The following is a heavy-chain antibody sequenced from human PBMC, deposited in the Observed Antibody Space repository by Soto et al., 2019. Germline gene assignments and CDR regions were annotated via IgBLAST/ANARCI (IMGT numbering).Heavy chain of an antibody. V-gene: IGHV3-66*01. CDR1: GFIVSNTY. CDR2: ISNRGDT. CDR3: ARGPRYCRGGSCSITGDAYDI. Sequence: EVQLVTSGGGLVQPGGSLRLSCTASGFIVSNTYVNWVRQAPGKGLEWVSVISNRGDTHYADSVRGRFSLSRDISDNTLHLQMNNLRVEDTAVYYCARGPRYCRGGSCSITGDAYDIWGQGTMVTVSS. D-gene: IGHD2-15*01. J-gene: IGHJ3*02.